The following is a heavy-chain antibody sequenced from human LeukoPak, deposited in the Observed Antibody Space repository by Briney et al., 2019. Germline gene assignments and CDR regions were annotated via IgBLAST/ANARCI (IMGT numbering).Heavy chain of an antibody. V-gene: IGHV4-38-2*02. Sequence: SETLSLTCDVSGYSISNGYYWGWIRQPPGKGLEWIGSISYSGSTYYNPSLKSRVTVSVDKSKNQFSLKLSSVTAADTAVYYCARDQGQRDNWFDPWGQGTLVIVSS. CDR1: GYSISNGYY. CDR2: ISYSGST. J-gene: IGHJ5*02. CDR3: ARDQGQRDNWFDP.